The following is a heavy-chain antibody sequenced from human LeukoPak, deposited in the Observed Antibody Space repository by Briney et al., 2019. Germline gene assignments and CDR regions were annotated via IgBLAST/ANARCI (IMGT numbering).Heavy chain of an antibody. V-gene: IGHV3-21*01. D-gene: IGHD5-24*01. CDR3: ARAWDGYNPLDY. CDR2: ITSSSSYI. J-gene: IGHJ4*02. Sequence: NPGGSLRLSCAASGFTFSSYNMNWVRQAPGKGLEWVSSITSSSSYIYYADSVKGRFTISRDNAKNSLYLQMNSLRAEDTAVYYCARAWDGYNPLDYWGQGTLVTVSS. CDR1: GFTFSSYN.